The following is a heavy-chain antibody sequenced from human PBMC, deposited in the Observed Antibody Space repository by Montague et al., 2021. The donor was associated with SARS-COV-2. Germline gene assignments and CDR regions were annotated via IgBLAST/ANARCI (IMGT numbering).Heavy chain of an antibody. CDR2: IYHTACT. CDR1: RDSSSPGTW. Sequence: SETLSLTCVVSRDSSSPGTWWTWVRLPPGNGLAWVGGIYHTACTKYKPSLKSRVSMSVDKSWNQFSLRLTSVTAVDTDVYYCARGSGCSGGSCYSEWDPYYYYGMDVWGQGTTVTVS. CDR3: ARGSGCSGGSCYSEWDPYYYYGMDV. J-gene: IGHJ6*02. D-gene: IGHD2-15*01. V-gene: IGHV4-4*02.